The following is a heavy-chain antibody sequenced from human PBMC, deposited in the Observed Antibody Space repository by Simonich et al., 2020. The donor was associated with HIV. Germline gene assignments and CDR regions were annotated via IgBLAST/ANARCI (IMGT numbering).Heavy chain of an antibody. CDR1: GGSISSGYS. V-gene: IGHV4-38-2*02. J-gene: IGHJ6*02. CDR2: IYHSGST. D-gene: IGHD3-22*01. CDR3: ASGYYYDSSGYPWYYYGMDV. Sequence: QLQLQESGPGLVQPSETLSLTCTVSGGSISSGYSWGWIRQPPVKGLEWIGSIYHSGSTYYNPSLKSRVTISVDTSKNQFSRKLSSVTAADTAVYYCASGYYYDSSGYPWYYYGMDVWGQGTTVTVSS.